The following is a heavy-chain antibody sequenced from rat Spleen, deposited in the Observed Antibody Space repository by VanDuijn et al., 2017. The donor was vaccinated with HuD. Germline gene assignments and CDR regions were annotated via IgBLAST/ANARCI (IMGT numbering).Heavy chain of an antibody. CDR3: ARHHYAVSYHRPVLGVMDA. D-gene: IGHD1-12*03. CDR1: GFTFNNYW. J-gene: IGHJ4*01. V-gene: IGHV5-31*01. Sequence: EVQLVESGGGLMQPGGSLKLSCAASGFTFNNYWMTWIRQAPGKGLEWVASITNAAGKVHYPDSVKGRMTISRDTAQNTLYRQLDSPTSEDTDNYCCARHHYAVSYHRPVLGVMDAWGKGVSVTVSS. CDR2: ITNAAGKV.